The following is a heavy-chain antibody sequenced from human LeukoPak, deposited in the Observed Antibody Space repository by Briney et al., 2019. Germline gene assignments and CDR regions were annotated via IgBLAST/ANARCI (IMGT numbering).Heavy chain of an antibody. CDR3: ANGRTTVWGTYRSDAFDI. D-gene: IGHD3-16*02. V-gene: IGHV3-7*03. Sequence: QPGGSLRLSCAASGFTFSSYWMSWVRQAPGKGLEWVAKINQDGSDKYYVDSVKGRFTISRDNAKNSLYLQMNSLRAEDTALYYCANGRTTVWGTYRSDAFDIWGQGTMVTVSS. CDR2: INQDGSDK. J-gene: IGHJ3*02. CDR1: GFTFSSYW.